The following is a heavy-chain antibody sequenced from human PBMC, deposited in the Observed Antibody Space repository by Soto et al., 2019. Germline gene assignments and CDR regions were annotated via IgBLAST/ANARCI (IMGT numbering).Heavy chain of an antibody. CDR2: SHQSGNT. Sequence: QVQLQESGPGLVKPSGTLSLTCAVSGVSIGSHDWWTWVRQPPGKGLERIGESHQSGNTNYNTSLESRVTISLDKSKNHFSLQLNYVLVAETADYYCATRDTGRVYWGQGTLVKVSA. J-gene: IGHJ4*02. D-gene: IGHD5-18*01. V-gene: IGHV4-4*02. CDR3: ATRDTGRVY. CDR1: GVSIGSHDW.